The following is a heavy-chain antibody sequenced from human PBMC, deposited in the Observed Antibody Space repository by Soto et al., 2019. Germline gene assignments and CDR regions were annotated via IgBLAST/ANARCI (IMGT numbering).Heavy chain of an antibody. CDR2: IYYSGNT. CDR3: ARVSAGYWYFDL. D-gene: IGHD6-19*01. CDR1: GGSISSYY. V-gene: IGHV4-59*01. Sequence: QVQLQESGPGLVKPSETLSLTCTVSGGSISSYYWSWIRQPPGKGLEWIGYIYYSGNTNYNPFLKSRATISVDTSKNQFALKLRSVAAADTAVYYCARVSAGYWYFDLWGRGTLVTVSS. J-gene: IGHJ2*01.